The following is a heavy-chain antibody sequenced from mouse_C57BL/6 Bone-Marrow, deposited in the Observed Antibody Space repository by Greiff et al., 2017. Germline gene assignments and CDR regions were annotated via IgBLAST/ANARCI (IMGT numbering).Heavy chain of an antibody. CDR1: GFTFSSYA. CDR2: ISDGGSYT. CDR3: ARDFYAMDY. V-gene: IGHV5-4*01. Sequence: EVKLVESGGGLVKPGGSLKLSCAASGFTFSSYAMSWVRQTPEKRLEWVATISDGGSYTYYPDNVKGRFTISRDNAKNNLYLQMSHLKSEETAMYYCARDFYAMDYWGQGTSVTVSS. J-gene: IGHJ4*01.